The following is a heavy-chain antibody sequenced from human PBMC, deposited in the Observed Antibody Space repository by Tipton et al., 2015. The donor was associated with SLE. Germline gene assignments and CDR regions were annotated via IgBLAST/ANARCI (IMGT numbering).Heavy chain of an antibody. CDR2: MRYSGDT. CDR3: ASRVADRRGDEFFLH. V-gene: IGHV4-59*04. J-gene: IGHJ1*01. D-gene: IGHD2-21*02. CDR1: ADFTSDPY. Sequence: TLSLTCTSSADFTSDPYYTWVRQTPGKGLEWIGYMRYSGDTDYSPSLKSRVTMSLDVSSHQFSLKLTSVTADDTAIYYCASRVADRRGDEFFLHWGQGTLVTVSS.